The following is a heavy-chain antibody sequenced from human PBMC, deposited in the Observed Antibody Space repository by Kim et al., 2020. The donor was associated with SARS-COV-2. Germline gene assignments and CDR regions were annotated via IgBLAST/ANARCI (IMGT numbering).Heavy chain of an antibody. D-gene: IGHD1-1*01. CDR1: GFTFSGSA. Sequence: GGSLRLSCAASGFTFSGSAMHWVRQASGKGLEWVGRIRSKAYSYETADAASGKGRITIARDESKNTAYLHMSRPKTADTDECYCASVPGTTLAFWDAFD. CDR3: ASVPGTTLAFWDAFD. V-gene: IGHV3-73*01. J-gene: IGHJ3*02. CDR2: IRSKAYSYET.